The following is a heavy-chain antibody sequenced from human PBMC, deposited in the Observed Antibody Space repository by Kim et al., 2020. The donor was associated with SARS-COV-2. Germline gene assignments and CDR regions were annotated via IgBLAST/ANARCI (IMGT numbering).Heavy chain of an antibody. J-gene: IGHJ4*02. CDR3: ARGRGYCSSTSCYSLDY. D-gene: IGHD2-2*01. V-gene: IGHV4-34*01. Sequence: KSRVTISVDTSKNQFSLKLSSVTAADTAVYYCARGRGYCSSTSCYSLDYWGQGTLVTVSS.